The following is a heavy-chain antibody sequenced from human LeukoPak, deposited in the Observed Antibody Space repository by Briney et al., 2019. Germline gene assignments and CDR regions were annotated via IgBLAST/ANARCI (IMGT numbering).Heavy chain of an antibody. Sequence: PGGSLRLSCAASGFTFSSYWMSWVRQAPGKGLEWVANIKQDGSEKYYVDSVKGRFTISRDNAKNSLYLQMNSLRAEDTAVYYCAKDNRKLVATMENWYFDLWGRGTLVTVSS. CDR1: GFTFSSYW. CDR2: IKQDGSEK. CDR3: AKDNRKLVATMENWYFDL. D-gene: IGHD5-12*01. V-gene: IGHV3-7*01. J-gene: IGHJ2*01.